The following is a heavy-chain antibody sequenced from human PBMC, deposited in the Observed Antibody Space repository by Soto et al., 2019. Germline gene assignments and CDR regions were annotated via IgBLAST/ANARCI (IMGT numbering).Heavy chain of an antibody. V-gene: IGHV1-18*01. CDR1: GYTFTSYA. CDR3: ARQKGINNYYGMDV. J-gene: IGHJ6*02. CDR2: ISANNGNI. Sequence: QVQLVQSGSELKKPGASVKVSCKASGYTFTSYAMNWVRQAPGQGLEWMGWISANNGNIRYAQKLQGRVTMTTDTSTSTVYVEVWSLRSDDTAVYYCARQKGINNYYGMDVWGQGTTVTVSS. D-gene: IGHD3-10*01.